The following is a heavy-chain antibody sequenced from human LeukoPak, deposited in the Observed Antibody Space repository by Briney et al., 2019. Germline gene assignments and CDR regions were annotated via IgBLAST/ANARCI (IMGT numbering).Heavy chain of an antibody. Sequence: GGSLRLSCAASGFTVSRNYMSWVRQAPGKGLEWVSVIYSGGSTDYADSVKGRFTISRDNSKNTLYLQMNSLRAEDTAVYYCTRESFGSYYPTVYFFDYWGQGTLVTVSS. D-gene: IGHD1-26*01. J-gene: IGHJ4*02. CDR2: IYSGGST. CDR1: GFTVSRNY. CDR3: TRESFGSYYPTVYFFDY. V-gene: IGHV3-66*01.